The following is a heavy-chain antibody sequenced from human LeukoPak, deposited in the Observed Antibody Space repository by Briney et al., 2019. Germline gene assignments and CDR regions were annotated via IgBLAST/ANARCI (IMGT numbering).Heavy chain of an antibody. V-gene: IGHV3-21*01. CDR2: ISSSSSYI. J-gene: IGHJ5*02. CDR3: ARDTHSSSPTAPTFDP. Sequence: GGSLRLSCAASGFTFSSYSMNWVRQAPGKGLEWVSSISSSSSYIYYADSVKGRFTISRDNAKNSLYLQMNSLRAEDTAVYYCARDTHSSSPTAPTFDPWGQGTLVTVSS. D-gene: IGHD6-13*01. CDR1: GFTFSSYS.